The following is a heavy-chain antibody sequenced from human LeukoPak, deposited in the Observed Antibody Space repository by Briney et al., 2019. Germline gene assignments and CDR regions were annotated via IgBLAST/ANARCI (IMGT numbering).Heavy chain of an antibody. CDR3: ARVDPVYYGSGSYY. J-gene: IGHJ4*02. CDR2: ISAYNGNT. Sequence: ASVKVSCKASGYTYTSYGISWVRQAPGQGLEWMGWISAYNGNTNYAQKLQGRVTMTTDTSTSTAYMELRSLRSDDTAVYYCARVDPVYYGSGSYYWGQGTLVTVSS. V-gene: IGHV1-18*01. D-gene: IGHD3-10*01. CDR1: GYTYTSYG.